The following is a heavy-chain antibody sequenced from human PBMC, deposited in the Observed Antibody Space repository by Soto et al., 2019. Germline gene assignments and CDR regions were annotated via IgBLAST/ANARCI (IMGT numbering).Heavy chain of an antibody. CDR2: IWYDGSNK. Sequence: PGGSLRLSCAASGFTFSSYGMHWVRQAPGKGLEWVAVIWYDGSNKYYADSVKGRFTISRDNSKNTLYLQMNSLRAEDTAVYYCARTEWEPLGYFDYWGQGTLVTVSS. CDR1: GFTFSSYG. V-gene: IGHV3-33*01. CDR3: ARTEWEPLGYFDY. J-gene: IGHJ4*02. D-gene: IGHD1-26*01.